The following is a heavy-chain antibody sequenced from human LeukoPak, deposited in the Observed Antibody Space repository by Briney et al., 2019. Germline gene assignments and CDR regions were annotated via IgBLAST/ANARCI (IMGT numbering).Heavy chain of an antibody. CDR3: ARLSSIAARGEWFDP. V-gene: IGHV1-69*13. D-gene: IGHD6-6*01. CDR2: IIPIFGTA. J-gene: IGHJ5*02. CDR1: GGTFSSYA. Sequence: SVKVPCKASGGTFSSYAIGWVRQAPGQGLEWMGGIIPIFGTANYAQKFQGRVTITADESTSTAYMELSSLRSEDTAVYYCARLSSIAARGEWFDPWGQGTLVTVSS.